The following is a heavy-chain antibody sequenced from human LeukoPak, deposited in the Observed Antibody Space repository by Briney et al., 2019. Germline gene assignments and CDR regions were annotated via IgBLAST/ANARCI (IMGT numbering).Heavy chain of an antibody. CDR2: IYSGGST. Sequence: GRSLRLSCAASGSTVSSNHMSWVRQAPGKGLEWVSVIYSGGSTYYTDSVKGRFTISRDNSKNTLYLQLNSLRAEDTAVYYCARDMTTVTTGDYWGQGTLVTVSS. CDR3: ARDMTTVTTGDY. CDR1: GSTVSSNH. J-gene: IGHJ4*02. D-gene: IGHD4-17*01. V-gene: IGHV3-66*01.